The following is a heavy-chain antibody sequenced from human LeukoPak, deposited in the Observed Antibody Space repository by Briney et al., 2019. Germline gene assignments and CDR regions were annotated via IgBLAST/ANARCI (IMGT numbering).Heavy chain of an antibody. CDR3: ASGTMVSTAFDY. CDR2: IYGVGST. J-gene: IGHJ4*02. CDR1: GFTVSSNY. V-gene: IGHV3-66*01. D-gene: IGHD5/OR15-5a*01. Sequence: GGSLRLSCAVSGFTVSSNYMTWVRQAPGMELEWVSIIYGVGSTFYADSVQGRFIISRHMHKNTVYLQMNSLRAEDTAVYYCASGTMVSTAFDYWGRGTLVSVSS.